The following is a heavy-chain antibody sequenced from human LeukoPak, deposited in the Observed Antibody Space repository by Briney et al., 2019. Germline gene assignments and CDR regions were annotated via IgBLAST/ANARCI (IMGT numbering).Heavy chain of an antibody. Sequence: SSETLSLTCTVSGGSISSYYWSWIRQPPGKGLEWIGYIYYSGSTNYNPSLKSRVTISVDTSKNQFSLKLSSVTAADTAVYYCARASGDYGSGSYWGQGTLVTVSS. V-gene: IGHV4-59*01. CDR3: ARASGDYGSGSY. CDR2: IYYSGST. CDR1: GGSISSYY. D-gene: IGHD3-10*01. J-gene: IGHJ4*02.